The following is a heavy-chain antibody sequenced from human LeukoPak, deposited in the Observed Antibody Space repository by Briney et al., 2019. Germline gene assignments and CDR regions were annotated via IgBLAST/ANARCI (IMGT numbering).Heavy chain of an antibody. CDR2: FDPEDGET. Sequence: ASVKVSCKVSGYTLTELSMHWVREAPGKGLEWMGGFDPEDGETIYAQKLQGRVTMTEDTSTDTAYMELSSLRSEDTAMYYCATAVTTAGSFDYWGQGTLVTVSS. CDR1: GYTLTELS. J-gene: IGHJ4*02. D-gene: IGHD4-11*01. CDR3: ATAVTTAGSFDY. V-gene: IGHV1-24*01.